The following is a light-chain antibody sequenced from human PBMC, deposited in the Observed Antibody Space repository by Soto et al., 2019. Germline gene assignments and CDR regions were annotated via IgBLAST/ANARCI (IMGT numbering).Light chain of an antibody. CDR3: LLSYNAFRA. CDR1: TGAVTSGNY. V-gene: IGLV7-46*01. Sequence: QAVVTQEPSLTVSPGGTVTLTCGSSTGAVTSGNYPYWFQQNPGQAPRTLIYDTSNKHSWTPARFSGSLLGGKAALTLSGAQPEDDDEYYCLLSYNAFRAFGGGTKLTVL. CDR2: DTS. J-gene: IGLJ2*01.